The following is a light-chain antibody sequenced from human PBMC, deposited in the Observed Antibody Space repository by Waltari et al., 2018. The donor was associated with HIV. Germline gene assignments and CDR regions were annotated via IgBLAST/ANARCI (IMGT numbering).Light chain of an antibody. V-gene: IGLV9-49*01. CDR2: GGTGGIVG. CDR1: SACSNYK. J-gene: IGLJ2*01. CDR3: GAGHGRGSNFV. Sequence: QPVLPQPPSASASLGASVTLTCTLSSACSNYKVDWFQQRPGKGHGFVMRGGTGGIVGSKGDGRPDRFSFLGSGRNRSLIINMIQGEDESDYYRGAGHGRGSNFVFVGGTKRTVL.